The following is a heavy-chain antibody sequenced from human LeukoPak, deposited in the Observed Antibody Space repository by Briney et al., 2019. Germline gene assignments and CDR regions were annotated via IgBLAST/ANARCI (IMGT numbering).Heavy chain of an antibody. CDR1: EFTFSSYV. CDR3: AKSLATGWYVNEY. J-gene: IGHJ4*02. D-gene: IGHD6-19*01. Sequence: GGSLRLSCTASEFTFSSYVMSWVRQAPGKGLEWVSAIAGTGSDTYYADSVKGRFTISRDNSKDTLYLQMSSLRVEDTAVYYCAKSLATGWYVNEYWGQGTLVTVSS. CDR2: IAGTGSDT. V-gene: IGHV3-23*01.